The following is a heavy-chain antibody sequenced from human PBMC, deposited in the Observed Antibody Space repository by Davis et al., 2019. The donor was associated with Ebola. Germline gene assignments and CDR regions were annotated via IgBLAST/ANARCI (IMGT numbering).Heavy chain of an antibody. J-gene: IGHJ3*02. CDR3: TRPYYYDSSGSDI. V-gene: IGHV3-73*01. CDR2: IRSKANSYAT. D-gene: IGHD3-22*01. Sequence: PGGPLRLSCAASGFTFSGSAMHWVRQASGKGLEWVGRIRSKANSYATAYAASVKGRFTISRDDSKNTAYLQMNSLKTEDTAVYYCTRPYYYDSSGSDIWGQGTMVTVSS. CDR1: GFTFSGSA.